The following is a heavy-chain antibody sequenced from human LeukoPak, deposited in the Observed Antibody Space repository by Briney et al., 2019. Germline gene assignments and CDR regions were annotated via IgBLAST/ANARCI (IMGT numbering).Heavy chain of an antibody. CDR3: AKDRSSRYDFWSGSFSHYYYYYMDV. J-gene: IGHJ6*03. CDR2: ISGGSA. V-gene: IGHV3-23*01. Sequence: GSLRLSCAASVVTFCSYAMSWVRQAPGKGLEWVSAISGGSADYADSVKGRFSISIDNSKNTLYLQMNSLRAEDTAVYYCAKDRSSRYDFWSGSFSHYYYYYMDVWGKGTTVTVSS. D-gene: IGHD3-3*01. CDR1: VVTFCSYA.